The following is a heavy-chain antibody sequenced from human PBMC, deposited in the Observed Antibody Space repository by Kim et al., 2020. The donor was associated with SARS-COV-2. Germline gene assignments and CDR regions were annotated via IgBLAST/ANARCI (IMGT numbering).Heavy chain of an antibody. CDR2: IHYSGST. J-gene: IGHJ6*03. CDR3: ARHLEYYYYYMDV. Sequence: SETLSLTCTVSGGSISSSTSYWAWIRQPPGKGLEWIATIHYSGSTHYNPSLQSRATISVDTSKNQFSLRLSSVTAADTAVYFCARHLEYYYYYMDVWGEGTTVTVSS. CDR1: GGSISSSTSY. V-gene: IGHV4-39*01.